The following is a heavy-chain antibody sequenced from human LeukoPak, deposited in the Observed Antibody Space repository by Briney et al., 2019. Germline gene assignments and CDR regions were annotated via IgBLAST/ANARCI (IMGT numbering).Heavy chain of an antibody. D-gene: IGHD3-10*01. V-gene: IGHV4-34*01. CDR1: GGSFSGYC. CDR2: INHSGST. CDR3: ARGSRGAYYYGAGSYRFDP. Sequence: PSETLSLTCAVYGGSFSGYCWSWIRQPPGKGLEWIGEINHSGSTNYNPSLKSRVTISVDTSKNQFSLKLSSVTAADTAVYYCARGSRGAYYYGAGSYRFDPWGQGTLVTVSS. J-gene: IGHJ5*02.